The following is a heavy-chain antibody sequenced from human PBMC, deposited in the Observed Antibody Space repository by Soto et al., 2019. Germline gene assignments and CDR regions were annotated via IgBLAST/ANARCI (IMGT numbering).Heavy chain of an antibody. CDR1: GFTFSSYA. V-gene: IGHV3-23*01. CDR2: ISGSGGST. D-gene: IGHD3-22*01. Sequence: GGSLRLSCAASGFTFSSYAMSWVRQAPGKGLEWFSAISGSGGSTYYADSVKGRFTISRDNSKNTLYLQMNSLRAEDTAVYYCAKGMHYYDSSGYYYVRRGAFDIWGQGTMVTVSS. J-gene: IGHJ3*02. CDR3: AKGMHYYDSSGYYYVRRGAFDI.